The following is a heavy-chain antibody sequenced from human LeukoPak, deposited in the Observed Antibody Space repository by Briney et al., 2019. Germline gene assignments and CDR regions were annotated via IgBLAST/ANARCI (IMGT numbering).Heavy chain of an antibody. CDR1: GGSFSGYY. J-gene: IGHJ6*03. CDR3: ARGHVRVLHKIHYMDV. Sequence: PSETLSLTCAVYGGSFSGYYWSWIRQPPGKGLEWIGEINHSGSTNYNPSLKSRVTISVDKSKNQFSLKLSSVTAADTAVYYCARGHVRVLHKIHYMDVWGKGTTVTVSS. CDR2: INHSGST. V-gene: IGHV4-34*01. D-gene: IGHD2-8*01.